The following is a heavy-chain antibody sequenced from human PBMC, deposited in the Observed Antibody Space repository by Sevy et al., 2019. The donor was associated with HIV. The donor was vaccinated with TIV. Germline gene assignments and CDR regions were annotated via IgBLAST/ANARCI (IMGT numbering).Heavy chain of an antibody. Sequence: GGSLRLSCAASGFTFSNYGMNWVRQAPGKGLEWVSVIHNSGDTTYYADSVKGRFTISRDNSGNTLYLQMNSLRAEETAVYYCVKGGSISATGNDAFDIWGQGTMVTVSS. CDR2: IHNSGDTT. D-gene: IGHD6-13*01. V-gene: IGHV3-23*01. CDR3: VKGGSISATGNDAFDI. CDR1: GFTFSNYG. J-gene: IGHJ3*02.